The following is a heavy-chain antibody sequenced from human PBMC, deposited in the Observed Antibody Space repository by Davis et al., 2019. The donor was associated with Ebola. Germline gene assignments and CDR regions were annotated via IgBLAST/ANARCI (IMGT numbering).Heavy chain of an antibody. CDR3: AKGVNIVVVPAAIRYYYYGMDV. CDR2: IYSGGST. J-gene: IGHJ6*02. D-gene: IGHD2-2*01. Sequence: GESLKISCAASGFTVSSNYMSWVRQAPGKGLEWVSVIYSGGSTYYADSVKGRFTISRDNSKNTLYLQMNSLRAEDTAVYYCAKGVNIVVVPAAIRYYYYGMDVWGQGTTVTVSS. V-gene: IGHV3-66*01. CDR1: GFTVSSNY.